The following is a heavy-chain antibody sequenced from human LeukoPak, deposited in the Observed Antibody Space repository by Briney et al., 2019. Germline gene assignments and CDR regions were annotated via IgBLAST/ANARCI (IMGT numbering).Heavy chain of an antibody. V-gene: IGHV3-66*01. CDR2: IYSGGST. CDR3: ARVGYSYGMRFDY. J-gene: IGHJ4*02. D-gene: IGHD5-18*01. Sequence: GGSLRLSCAASGFTVSSNYMSWVRQAPGKGLEWVSVIYSGGSTHYADSVKGRFTISRDNSKNTLYLQMNSLRAEDTAVYYCARVGYSYGMRFDYWGQGTLVTVSS. CDR1: GFTVSSNY.